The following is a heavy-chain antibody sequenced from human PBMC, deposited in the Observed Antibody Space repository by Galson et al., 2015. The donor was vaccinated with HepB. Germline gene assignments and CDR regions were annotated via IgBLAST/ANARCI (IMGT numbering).Heavy chain of an antibody. CDR3: VGTPTDGSSVWYAPFDY. CDR2: IYYSGST. CDR1: GASISSTYYA. J-gene: IGHJ4*02. V-gene: IGHV4-39*01. D-gene: IGHD6-13*01. Sequence: SETLSLTCAVSGASISSTYYAWGWVRQPPGKGLEWIGIIYYSGSTYHNPPLKSRVTISVDTSKNQLSLKLSSVTAADTAVYYCVGTPTDGSSVWYAPFDYWGQGTLVTVSS.